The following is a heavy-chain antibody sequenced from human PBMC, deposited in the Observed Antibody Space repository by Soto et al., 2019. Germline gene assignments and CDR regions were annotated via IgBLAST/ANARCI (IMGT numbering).Heavy chain of an antibody. V-gene: IGHV3-7*03. Sequence: GWSLRLSCEFSVFTFSMYSMSWVRQSPGKGLEWVAKIPQDGVDGHYADSVKGRFIISRDNDKNSLHLQLNNLRAEDTAVYYCARDHLILPAHDFFYGSDVWGRGATVTVSS. CDR2: IPQDGVDG. J-gene: IGHJ6*02. CDR3: ARDHLILPAHDFFYGSDV. D-gene: IGHD2-21*02. CDR1: VFTFSMYS.